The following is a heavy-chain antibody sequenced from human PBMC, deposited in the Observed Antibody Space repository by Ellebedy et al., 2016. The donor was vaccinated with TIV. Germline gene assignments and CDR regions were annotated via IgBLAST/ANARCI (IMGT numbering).Heavy chain of an antibody. D-gene: IGHD6-19*01. CDR3: AKDLGRWLDYFDY. J-gene: IGHJ4*02. Sequence: GESLKISCAASGFTFSGYGMHWVRQAPGKGLEWVAVISSDGISQNYADSVKGRFTISRDNSKNTLFLQMNSLRPDDTAVYYCAKDLGRWLDYFDYWGQGALVTVSS. V-gene: IGHV3-30*18. CDR2: ISSDGISQ. CDR1: GFTFSGYG.